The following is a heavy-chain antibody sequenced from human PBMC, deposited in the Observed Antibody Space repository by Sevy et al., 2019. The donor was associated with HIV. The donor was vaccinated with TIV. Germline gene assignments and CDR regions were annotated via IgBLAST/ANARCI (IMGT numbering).Heavy chain of an antibody. D-gene: IGHD3-22*01. J-gene: IGHJ4*02. CDR2: LYHSGST. CDR3: ARGDYYDTSGYYSYYFGS. Sequence: PSESLSLTCAVSGFSITTAYYWGWIPQPPGKGPEWIGSLYHSGSTSFNPSLKSRVTISVDTSKNHFSLKLSSVTAADTAVYYCARGDYYDTSGYYSYYFGSWGQGTLVTVSS. CDR1: GFSITTAYY. V-gene: IGHV4-38-2*01.